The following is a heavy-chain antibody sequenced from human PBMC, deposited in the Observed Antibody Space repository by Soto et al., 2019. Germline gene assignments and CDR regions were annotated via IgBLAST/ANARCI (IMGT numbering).Heavy chain of an antibody. CDR1: GGSISSSSYY. D-gene: IGHD3-3*01. V-gene: IGHV4-39*01. CDR2: IYYSGST. J-gene: IGHJ6*02. CDR3: ASQAVFGVVITDYYYYGMDV. Sequence: PSETLSLTCTVSGGSISSSSYYWGWIRQPPGKGLEWIGSIYYSGSTYYNPSLKSRVTISVDTSKNQFSLKLSSVTAADTAVYYCASQAVFGVVITDYYYYGMDVWGQGTTVTV.